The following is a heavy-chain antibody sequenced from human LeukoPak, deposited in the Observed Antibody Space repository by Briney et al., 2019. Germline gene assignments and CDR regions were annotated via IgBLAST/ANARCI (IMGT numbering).Heavy chain of an antibody. V-gene: IGHV3-15*01. J-gene: IGHJ4*02. Sequence: GGSLRLSCAASGFTFSNAWMSWVRQAPGKGLEWVAIFIGKLDGGTVDYVAPVKGRLIISRDDSKNTVYLEMNSLQSEDTAVYYCTXLXLIRGVGGGYWGQGTLVTVSS. D-gene: IGHD3-10*01. CDR1: GFTFSNAW. CDR3: TXLXLIRGVGGGY. CDR2: FIGKLDGGTV.